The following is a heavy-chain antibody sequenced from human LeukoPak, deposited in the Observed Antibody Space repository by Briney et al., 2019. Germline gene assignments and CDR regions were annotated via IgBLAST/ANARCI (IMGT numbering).Heavy chain of an antibody. CDR2: FDPEDGET. CDR3: AREGSGYYHPLDY. J-gene: IGHJ4*02. CDR1: GYTLTELS. Sequence: ASVKVSCKVSGYTLTELSMHWVRQAPGRGLEWMGGFDPEDGETIYAQKFQGRVTMTRDASISTAYMELSRLRSDDTAVYYCAREGSGYYHPLDYWGQGTLVTVSS. D-gene: IGHD3-22*01. V-gene: IGHV1-24*01.